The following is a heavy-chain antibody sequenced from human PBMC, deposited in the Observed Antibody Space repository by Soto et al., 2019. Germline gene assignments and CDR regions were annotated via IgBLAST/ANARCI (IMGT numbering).Heavy chain of an antibody. CDR2: INAGNGNT. V-gene: IGHV1-3*01. D-gene: IGHD6-19*01. CDR3: ARYPVAGTPRSDYFDY. Sequence: QVQLVQSGAEVKKPGASVKVSCKASGYTFTSYAMHWVRQAPGQRLEWMGWINAGNGNTKYSQKFQGRVTITRDTSASTAYMELSSLRSEDTAVYYCARYPVAGTPRSDYFDYWGQGTLVTVSS. CDR1: GYTFTSYA. J-gene: IGHJ4*02.